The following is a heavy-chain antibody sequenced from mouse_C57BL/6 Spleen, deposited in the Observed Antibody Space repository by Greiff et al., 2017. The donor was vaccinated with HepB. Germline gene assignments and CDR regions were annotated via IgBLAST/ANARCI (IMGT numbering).Heavy chain of an antibody. V-gene: IGHV14-1*01. CDR3: TDGYDRGYAMGY. D-gene: IGHD2-2*01. CDR1: GFNFKDYY. Sequence: VQLKQSGAELVRPGASVKLSCTASGFNFKDYYMHWVKQRPEQGLEWIGRIDPEDGDTDYTPKFQGKATMTADTSSNTAYLQLSSLTSEDTAVYYCTDGYDRGYAMGYWGQGTSVTVAS. CDR2: IDPEDGDT. J-gene: IGHJ4*01.